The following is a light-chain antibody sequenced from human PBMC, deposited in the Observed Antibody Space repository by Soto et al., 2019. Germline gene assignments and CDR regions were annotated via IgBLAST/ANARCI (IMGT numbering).Light chain of an antibody. V-gene: IGKV3-15*01. CDR3: QQYTNWPPNT. Sequence: EIVFTQSPYTLSVSPGESSTLSCRASQRVYSNLAWYQQRPVQAPRLLIYGASTRATGVPARFSGRGSGTEFTLTIRSLQSEDFAVYYCQQYTNWPPNTFGQGTRLEIK. CDR1: QRVYSN. J-gene: IGKJ5*01. CDR2: GAS.